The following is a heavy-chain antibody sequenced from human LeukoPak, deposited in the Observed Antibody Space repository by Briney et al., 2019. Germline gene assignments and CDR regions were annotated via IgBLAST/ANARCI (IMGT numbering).Heavy chain of an antibody. CDR3: ARVSLSGSYSPFDP. J-gene: IGHJ5*02. CDR1: GGSISSYY. D-gene: IGHD1-26*01. CDR2: IYYSGST. Sequence: SETLSLTCTVSGGSISSYYWSWIRQPPGKGLEWIGYIYYSGSTNYNPSLKSRVTMSVDTSKNQFSLKLSSVTAADTAVYYCARVSLSGSYSPFDPWGQGTLVTVSP. V-gene: IGHV4-59*12.